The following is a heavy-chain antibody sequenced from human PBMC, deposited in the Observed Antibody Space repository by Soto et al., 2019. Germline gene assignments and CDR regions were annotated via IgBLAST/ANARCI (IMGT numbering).Heavy chain of an antibody. CDR3: ARVQVGWGDRRYYDSSGYYYYYGMDV. Sequence: SVKVSCKASGGTFSSYAISWVRQAPGQGLEWMGGIIPIFGTANYAQKFQGRVTITADESTSTAYMELSSLRSEDTAVYYCARVQVGWGDRRYYDSSGYYYYYGMDVWGQVTPVTVSS. CDR1: GGTFSSYA. V-gene: IGHV1-69*13. D-gene: IGHD3-22*01. J-gene: IGHJ6*02. CDR2: IIPIFGTA.